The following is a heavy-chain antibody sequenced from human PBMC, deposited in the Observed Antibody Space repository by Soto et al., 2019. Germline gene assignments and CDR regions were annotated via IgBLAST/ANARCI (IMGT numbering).Heavy chain of an antibody. J-gene: IGHJ5*02. CDR3: AKDRGPYNWIGFLS. D-gene: IGHD1-1*01. V-gene: IGHV3-30*18. CDR2: ISYDGSNQ. Sequence: QVQLVESGGGVVQPGRSLRLSCAASGFTFSSSGMHWVRQAPGKGLEWVAVISYDGSNQHYADSVKGRFTISRDNSKNTLYLQMNSLRAEDTAVYYCAKDRGPYNWIGFLSWGQGTLVTVSS. CDR1: GFTFSSSG.